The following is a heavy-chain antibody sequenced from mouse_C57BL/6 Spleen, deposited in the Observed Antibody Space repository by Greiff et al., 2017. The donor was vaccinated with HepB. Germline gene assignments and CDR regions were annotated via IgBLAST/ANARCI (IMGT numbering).Heavy chain of an antibody. CDR2: IDPEDGDT. CDR3: NTYYDGSSYIDY. CDR1: GFNIKDYY. V-gene: IGHV14-1*01. J-gene: IGHJ2*01. D-gene: IGHD1-1*01. Sequence: EVQLQQSGAELVRPGASVKLSCTASGFNIKDYYMHWVKQRPEQGLEWIGRIDPEDGDTEYAPKFQGKATMTADTSSNTAYLQLSSLTSEDTAVYYWNTYYDGSSYIDYWGQGTTLTVSS.